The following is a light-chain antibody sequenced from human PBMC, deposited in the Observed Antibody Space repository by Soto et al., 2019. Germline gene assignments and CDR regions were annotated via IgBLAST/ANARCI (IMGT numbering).Light chain of an antibody. V-gene: IGLV2-14*01. CDR3: SSYSSSSALDVI. CDR2: EVT. J-gene: IGLJ2*01. Sequence: QSALAQPASVSGSPGQSITISCAGTNRDVGGYNYVSWYQQYPGKAPKLIIYEVTYRPSGVSNRFSGSKSGNTASLTISGHQAEDEADYYCSSYSSSSALDVIFGGGTKLTVL. CDR1: NRDVGGYNY.